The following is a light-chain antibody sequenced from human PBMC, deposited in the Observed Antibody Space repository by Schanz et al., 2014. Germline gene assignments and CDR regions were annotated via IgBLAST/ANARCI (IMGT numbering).Light chain of an antibody. CDR2: NVN. V-gene: IGLV2-14*01. Sequence: QSALTQPASVSGSPGQSITISCTGTSSDVGGYNYVSWYQQHPGTVPKPMIYNVNTRPSGIPDRFSGSKSGTSATLGITGLQTGDEADYYCGTWDSSLRAAVFGGGTKLTVL. J-gene: IGLJ3*02. CDR3: GTWDSSLRAAV. CDR1: SSDVGGYNY.